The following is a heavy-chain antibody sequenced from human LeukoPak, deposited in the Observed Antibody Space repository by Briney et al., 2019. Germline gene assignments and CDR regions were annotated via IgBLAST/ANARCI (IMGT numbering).Heavy chain of an antibody. CDR1: GFTFSSYS. Sequence: GGSLRLSCAASGFTFSSYSMNWVRQAPGKGLEWVSYISSSGSTIYYADSVKGRFTISRDNAKNSLYLQMNSLRAEDTAVYYCAATYDFWSGYYLDYWGQGTLVTVSS. V-gene: IGHV3-48*04. CDR2: ISSSGSTI. D-gene: IGHD3-3*01. CDR3: AATYDFWSGYYLDY. J-gene: IGHJ4*02.